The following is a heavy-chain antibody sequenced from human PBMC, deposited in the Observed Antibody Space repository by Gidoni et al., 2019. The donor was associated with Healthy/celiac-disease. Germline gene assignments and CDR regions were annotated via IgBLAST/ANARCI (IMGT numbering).Heavy chain of an antibody. D-gene: IGHD2-2*03. CDR1: GCTFSDYH. CDR2: IMSSGSNI. Sequence: QVQLVESGGGLVKPGGSLRLSCAASGCTFSDYHMSWIRQAPGHGLEWVSYIMSSGSNIYYAESGKGRFTISRDNAKNSLYLQMNSLRAEDTAVYYCARGGYGSSKNYYYYGMDVWGQGTTVTVSS. J-gene: IGHJ6*02. CDR3: ARGGYGSSKNYYYYGMDV. V-gene: IGHV3-11*01.